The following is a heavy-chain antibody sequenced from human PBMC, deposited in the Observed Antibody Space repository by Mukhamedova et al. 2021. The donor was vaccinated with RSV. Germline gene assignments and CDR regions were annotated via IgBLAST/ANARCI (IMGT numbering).Heavy chain of an antibody. CDR3: AKDPDIVVVPAARRGGNFDY. V-gene: IGHV3-23*01. Sequence: AEYMGGRLTISRDNSKNTLYLQMNSLRAEDTAVYYCAKDPDIVVVPAARRGGNFDYWGQGTLVTVSS. D-gene: IGHD2-2*01. J-gene: IGHJ4*02.